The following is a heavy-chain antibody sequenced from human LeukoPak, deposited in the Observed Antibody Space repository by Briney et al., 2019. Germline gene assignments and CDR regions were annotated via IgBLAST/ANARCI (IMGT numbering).Heavy chain of an antibody. V-gene: IGHV4-59*11. Sequence: SETLSLTCTVSGASLTTHYWAWIRQPPGTGLEWIGFVSKTGNTNYNPSLKSRDTISIDTSKNQFSLKLNSVTAADTAVYYCARDRGYTYAFDHWGQRTLDTVSS. J-gene: IGHJ4*02. D-gene: IGHD5-18*01. CDR3: ARDRGYTYAFDH. CDR2: VSKTGNT. CDR1: GASLTTHY.